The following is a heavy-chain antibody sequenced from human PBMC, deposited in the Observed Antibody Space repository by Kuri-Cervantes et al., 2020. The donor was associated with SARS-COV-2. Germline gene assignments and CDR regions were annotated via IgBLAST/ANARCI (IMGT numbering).Heavy chain of an antibody. V-gene: IGHV1-69*04. CDR2: IIPILGIA. CDR1: GGTFSSYT. J-gene: IGHJ4*02. D-gene: IGHD3-22*01. CDR3: ARDAGYYDSSGYRYYFDY. Sequence: SVKVSCKVSGGTFSSYTSSWVRQAPGKGLKWMGRIIPILGIANYAQKFQGRVTITADKSTSTAYMELGCLRSEDTAVYYCARDAGYYDSSGYRYYFDYWGQGTLVTVSS.